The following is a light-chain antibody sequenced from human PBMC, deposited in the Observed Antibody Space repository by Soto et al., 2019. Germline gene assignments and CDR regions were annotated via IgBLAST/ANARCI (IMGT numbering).Light chain of an antibody. Sequence: IEMTQSPSSLSASVGDSVTISCRASQGIGNDLGWYQQKPGKAPKLLIYKASTLKSGVPSRFSGSGSGTEFTLTISSLQPDDFATYYCQHYNSYSEAFGQGTKVDI. V-gene: IGKV1-5*03. CDR2: KAS. J-gene: IGKJ1*01. CDR1: QGIGND. CDR3: QHYNSYSEA.